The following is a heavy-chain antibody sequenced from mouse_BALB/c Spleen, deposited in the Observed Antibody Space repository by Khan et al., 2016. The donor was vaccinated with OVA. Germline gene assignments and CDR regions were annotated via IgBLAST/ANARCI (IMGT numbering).Heavy chain of an antibody. V-gene: IGHV5-9-3*01. D-gene: IGHD1-1*01. J-gene: IGHJ3*01. Sequence: EVELVEPGGGLVKPGGSLKLSCAASGFTFSNFAMSWVRQTPEKRLEWVATISSVSTYTYYPDSVKGRFTISRDNAKNTRYLQMSRLRSEDTALYCCAEHNYGPFAFWGHGTLVTVSA. CDR2: ISSVSTYT. CDR3: AEHNYGPFAF. CDR1: GFTFSNFA.